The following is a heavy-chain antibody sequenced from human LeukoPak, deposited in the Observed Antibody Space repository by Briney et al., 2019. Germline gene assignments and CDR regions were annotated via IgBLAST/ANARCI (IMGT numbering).Heavy chain of an antibody. CDR3: ATDRDNSDWQKRFDS. CDR1: GFTFSTYW. J-gene: IGHJ4*02. V-gene: IGHV3-7*01. CDR2: INQDASEI. Sequence: GGSLRLSCAASGFTFSTYWMNWYRQAPGKGLEWVGNINQDASEINYVDSVRGRFTISRDDAKNSPHLQMNSLRAEDTAVYYCATDRDNSDWQKRFDSWGQGTLVTVSS. D-gene: IGHD2-21*02.